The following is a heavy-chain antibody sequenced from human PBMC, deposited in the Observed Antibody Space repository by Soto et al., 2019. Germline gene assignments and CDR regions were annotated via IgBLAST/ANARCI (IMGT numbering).Heavy chain of an antibody. D-gene: IGHD6-13*01. J-gene: IGHJ4*02. CDR1: GFTFSDYY. V-gene: IGHV3-11*05. CDR3: ASGRGAAADYFDF. CDR2: ISSSTSHT. Sequence: QVQLVESGGGLVKPGGSLRVSCAVSGFTFSDYYMTWILQAPGKGLEWVSYISSSTSHTNYADSVKGRFTISRDNAKNSLFLQMNSLRAEDTAVYYCASGRGAAADYFDFWGQGTLVTVSS.